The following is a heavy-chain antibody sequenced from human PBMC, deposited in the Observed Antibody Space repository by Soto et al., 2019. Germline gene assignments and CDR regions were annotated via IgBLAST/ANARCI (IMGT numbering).Heavy chain of an antibody. CDR1: GFTFSSYG. CDR3: ASVLLGDGMDV. J-gene: IGHJ6*02. D-gene: IGHD3-10*01. CDR2: ILYDGSNK. V-gene: IGHV3-30*03. Sequence: QVQLVASGGGVVQPGRSLRLSCAASGFTFSSYGMHWVRQAPGTGLEWVAVILYDGSNKYYADSVKGRFTISRDNSKNTLYLQRNSLRAEDTAGYYCASVLLGDGMDVWGQGTTVTVSS.